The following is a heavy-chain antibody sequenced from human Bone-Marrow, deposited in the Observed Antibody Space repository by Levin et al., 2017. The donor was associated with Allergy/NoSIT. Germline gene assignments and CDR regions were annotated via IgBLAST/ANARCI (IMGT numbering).Heavy chain of an antibody. V-gene: IGHV3-23*01. J-gene: IGHJ5*02. D-gene: IGHD1-26*01. CDR3: AKKGGVLFDP. Sequence: GESLKISCAASGFTFSSYAMSWVRQAPGKGLEWVSAISGSGGSTYYADSVKGRFTISRDNSKNTLYLQMNSLRAEDTAVYYCAKKGGVLFDPWGQGTLVTVSS. CDR1: GFTFSSYA. CDR2: ISGSGGST.